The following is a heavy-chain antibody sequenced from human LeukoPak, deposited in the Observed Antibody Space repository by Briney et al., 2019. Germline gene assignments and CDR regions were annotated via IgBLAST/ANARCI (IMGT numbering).Heavy chain of an antibody. J-gene: IGHJ4*02. D-gene: IGHD3-22*01. CDR2: INPNSGGT. CDR3: ARRYYDSSGYPADY. CDR1: GYTFTGYY. V-gene: IGHV1-2*02. Sequence: ASVKVSCKASGYTFTGYYMRWVRQAPGQGLEWMGWINPNSGGTNYAQKFQGRVTMTRDTSISTAYMELSRLRSDDTAVYYCARRYYDSSGYPADYWGQGTLVTVSS.